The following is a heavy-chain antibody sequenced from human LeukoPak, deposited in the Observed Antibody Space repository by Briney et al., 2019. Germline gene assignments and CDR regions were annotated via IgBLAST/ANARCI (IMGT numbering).Heavy chain of an antibody. CDR3: ARAYYDFWSGRDYYMDV. V-gene: IGHV3-43*01. J-gene: IGHJ6*03. D-gene: IGHD3-3*01. CDR1: GFTFNDYT. Sequence: GGSLRLSCEVSGFTFNDYTMHWVRQAPGKGLEWVSLISCDSSGTYYAKSVKGRFTISRDNVKNSLYLQMNSLRAEDTALYYCARAYYDFWSGRDYYMDVWGKGTTVTVSS. CDR2: ISCDSSGT.